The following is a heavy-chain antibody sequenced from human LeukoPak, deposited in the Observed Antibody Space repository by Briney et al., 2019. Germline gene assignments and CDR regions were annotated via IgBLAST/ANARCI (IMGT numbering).Heavy chain of an antibody. D-gene: IGHD2-2*01. CDR3: ARLVAYCSSASCTDF. V-gene: IGHV4-59*01. Sequence: SETLSLTCTVSGGSITSYYWSWVRQPPGKGLEWIGCIYYSGSTSYNPSLKSRVTISLDTSRNQLSLKLSSVTTADTAVYYCARLVAYCSSASCTDFWGQRTLVTVSS. CDR1: GGSITSYY. J-gene: IGHJ4*02. CDR2: IYYSGST.